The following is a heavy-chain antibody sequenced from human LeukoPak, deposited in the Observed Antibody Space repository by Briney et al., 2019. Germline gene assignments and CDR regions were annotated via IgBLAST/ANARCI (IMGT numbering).Heavy chain of an antibody. CDR2: INHSGST. V-gene: IGHV4-34*01. Sequence: SETLSLTCAVYGGSFSGYYWGWIRQPPGKGLEWIGEINHSGSTNYNPSLKSRVTISVDTSKNQFSLKLSSVTAADTAVYYCARAEYYYYGMDVWGQGTTVTVSS. CDR3: ARAEYYYYGMDV. CDR1: GGSFSGYY. J-gene: IGHJ6*02.